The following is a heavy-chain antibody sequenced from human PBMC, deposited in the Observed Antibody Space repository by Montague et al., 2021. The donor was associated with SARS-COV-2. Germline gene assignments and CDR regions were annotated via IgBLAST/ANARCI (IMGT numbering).Heavy chain of an antibody. CDR3: AREGGDYGFDY. CDR2: IKQDGSER. J-gene: IGHJ4*02. CDR1: GFTFSSYW. D-gene: IGHD4-17*01. Sequence: SLSLSWAASGFTFSSYWMSWVRQAPGKGLEWVANIKQDGSERYYVDSVKGRFTISRDNAKNSLYLQMNSLRAEDTAVYYGAREGGDYGFDYWGQGTLVTVSS. V-gene: IGHV3-7*01.